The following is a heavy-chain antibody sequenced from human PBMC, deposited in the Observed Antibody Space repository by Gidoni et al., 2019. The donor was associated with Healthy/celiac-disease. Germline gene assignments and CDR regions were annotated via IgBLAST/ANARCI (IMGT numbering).Heavy chain of an antibody. CDR2: IYWDDDK. J-gene: IGHJ4*02. Sequence: QITLKESGPTLVKPTQTLTLTCTFSGFSLSTSGVGVGWIRQPPGKALEWLALIYWDDDKRYSPSLKTRLTITKDTSKNQVVLTMTNMDPVDTATYYCAHRLGGPMFGGSPFDYWGQGTLVTVSS. CDR1: GFSLSTSGVG. D-gene: IGHD1-26*01. V-gene: IGHV2-5*02. CDR3: AHRLGGPMFGGSPFDY.